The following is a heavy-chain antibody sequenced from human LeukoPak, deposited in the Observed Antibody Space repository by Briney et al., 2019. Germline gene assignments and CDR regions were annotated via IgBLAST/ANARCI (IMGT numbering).Heavy chain of an antibody. D-gene: IGHD1-26*01. CDR3: ARDHRYSLRYYGANLDYFDY. Sequence: SETLSLTCAVYGGSFSGYYWSWIRQPTGKGLEWIGEINHSGSTNYNPSLKSRVTISVDTSKNQFSLKLSSVTAADTAVYYCARDHRYSLRYYGANLDYFDYWGQGTLVTVSS. CDR1: GGSFSGYY. CDR2: INHSGST. V-gene: IGHV4-34*01. J-gene: IGHJ4*02.